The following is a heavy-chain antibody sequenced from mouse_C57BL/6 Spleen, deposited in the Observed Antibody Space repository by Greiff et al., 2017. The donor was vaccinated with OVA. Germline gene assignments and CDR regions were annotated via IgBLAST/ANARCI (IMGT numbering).Heavy chain of an antibody. Sequence: VQLQQSGPELVKPGASVKIPCKASGYTFTDYNMDWVKQSHGKSLEWIGDINPNNGGTIYNQKFKGKATLTVDKSSSTAYMELRSLTSEDTAVYYCARKGDSSGYYYYAMDDWGQGTSVTVSS. J-gene: IGHJ4*01. CDR3: ARKGDSSGYYYYAMDD. V-gene: IGHV1-18*01. D-gene: IGHD3-2*02. CDR2: INPNNGGT. CDR1: GYTFTDYN.